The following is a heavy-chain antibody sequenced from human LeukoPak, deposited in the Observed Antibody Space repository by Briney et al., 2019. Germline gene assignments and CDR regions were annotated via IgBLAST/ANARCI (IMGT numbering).Heavy chain of an antibody. Sequence: ASVKVSCKASGYTFTSYAMNWVRQAPGQWLESMGWINTNTGNPTYAQGFTGRFVFSLDTSVSTAYPQISSLKAEDTAVYYCARGVYDVVVPAAIQDWFDPWGQGTLATVSS. CDR1: GYTFTSYA. D-gene: IGHD2-2*02. CDR3: ARGVYDVVVPAAIQDWFDP. CDR2: INTNTGNP. V-gene: IGHV7-4-1*02. J-gene: IGHJ5*02.